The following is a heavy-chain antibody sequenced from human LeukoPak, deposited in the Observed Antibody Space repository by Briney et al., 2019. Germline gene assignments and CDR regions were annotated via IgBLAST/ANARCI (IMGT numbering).Heavy chain of an antibody. CDR3: ARERGGGRDSPWFDY. D-gene: IGHD3-16*01. CDR1: GFTFSSYA. V-gene: IGHV3-23*01. CDR2: ISGSGGST. Sequence: QSGGSLRLSCAASGFTFSSYAMSWVRQAPGKGLEWVSAISGSGGSTYYADSVKGRFTISRDNSKNTLDLQMTGLRAEDTAVYYCARERGGGRDSPWFDYWGQGTLVTVSS. J-gene: IGHJ4*02.